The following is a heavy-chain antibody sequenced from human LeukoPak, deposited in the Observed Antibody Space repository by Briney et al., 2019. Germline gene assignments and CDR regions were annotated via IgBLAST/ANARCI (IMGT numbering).Heavy chain of an antibody. CDR1: GFTFSRHW. Sequence: PGGSLRLSCAASGFTFSRHWMDWVRQAPGKGLEWVANIKEDGSVKEYVDSVKGRFTISRDNSKNTLYLQMNGLRAEDTAVYYCAKAECDYWGQGTLVTVSS. CDR2: IKEDGSVK. D-gene: IGHD3-3*01. J-gene: IGHJ4*02. CDR3: AKAECDY. V-gene: IGHV3-7*03.